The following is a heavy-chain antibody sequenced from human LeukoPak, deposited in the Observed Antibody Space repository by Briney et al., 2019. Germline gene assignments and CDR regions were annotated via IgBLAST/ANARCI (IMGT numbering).Heavy chain of an antibody. CDR1: GFTFSNAW. J-gene: IGHJ6*03. D-gene: IGHD3-22*01. V-gene: IGHV3-48*04. Sequence: PGGSLRLSCAASGFTFSNAWMTWVRQAPGKGLEWLSYISSSGSTISYADSAKGRFTISRDNAKNSLYLQMNSLRAEDTAVYYCARSITMIVVDPLFYMDVWGKGTTVTVSS. CDR2: ISSSGSTI. CDR3: ARSITMIVVDPLFYMDV.